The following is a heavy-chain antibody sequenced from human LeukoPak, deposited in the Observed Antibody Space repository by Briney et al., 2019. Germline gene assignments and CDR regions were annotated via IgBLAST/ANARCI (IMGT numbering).Heavy chain of an antibody. CDR1: GGTFISYA. CDR2: INPNSGGT. J-gene: IGHJ4*02. D-gene: IGHD3-3*01. V-gene: IGHV1-2*06. Sequence: ASVKVSCKASGGTFISYAISWVRQAPGQGLEWMGRINPNSGGTNYAQKFQGRVTMTRDTSISTAYMELSRLRSDDTAVYYCARDHGDYDFWSGYYRRWYFDYWGQGTLVTVSS. CDR3: ARDHGDYDFWSGYYRRWYFDY.